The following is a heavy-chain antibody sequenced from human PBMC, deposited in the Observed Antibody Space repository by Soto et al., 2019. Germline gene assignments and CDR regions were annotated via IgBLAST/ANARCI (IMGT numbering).Heavy chain of an antibody. Sequence: SETLSLTCAVSGYSISSGYYWGWIRQPPGKGLEWIGSIYHSGSTYYNPSLKSRVTISVDTSKNQFSLKLSSVTAADTAVYYCARDPYYYYDSSGYSTANDYWGQGTLVTVSS. J-gene: IGHJ4*02. CDR3: ARDPYYYYDSSGYSTANDY. CDR2: IYHSGST. D-gene: IGHD3-22*01. V-gene: IGHV4-38-2*02. CDR1: GYSISSGYY.